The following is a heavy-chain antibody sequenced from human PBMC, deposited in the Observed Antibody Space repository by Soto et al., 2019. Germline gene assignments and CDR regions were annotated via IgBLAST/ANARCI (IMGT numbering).Heavy chain of an antibody. J-gene: IGHJ4*02. D-gene: IGHD1-1*01. Sequence: QVHLVQSGAEVKKPGASVKVSCKGSGYTFTSYGITWVRQAPGQGLEWMGWISAHNGNTDYAQKLQGRVTVTRDTSPSTAYMEQRSLRSAATAVYYCARGRYGDYWGQGALVTVSS. CDR3: ARGRYGDY. V-gene: IGHV1-18*01. CDR2: ISAHNGNT. CDR1: GYTFTSYG.